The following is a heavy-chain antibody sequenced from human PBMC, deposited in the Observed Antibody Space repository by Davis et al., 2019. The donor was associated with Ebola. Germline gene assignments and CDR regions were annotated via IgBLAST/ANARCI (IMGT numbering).Heavy chain of an antibody. D-gene: IGHD2-21*01. V-gene: IGHV4-59*12. J-gene: IGHJ3*02. CDR1: GVSITTYF. Sequence: PSETLSLTCTASGVSITTYFWSWIRQPPGKGLEWVGYIHHGGSANSNPSLKSRVTFSIDTSKSQVSLKMNSVTAADTAVYYCARDTRPCGGDCYDDTFDMWGQGTMVIVSS. CDR2: IHHGGSA. CDR3: ARDTRPCGGDCYDDTFDM.